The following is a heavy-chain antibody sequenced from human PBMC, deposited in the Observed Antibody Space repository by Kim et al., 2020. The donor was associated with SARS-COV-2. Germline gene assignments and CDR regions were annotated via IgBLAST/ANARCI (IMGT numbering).Heavy chain of an antibody. J-gene: IGHJ4*02. CDR3: ARTEGDCSSTSCYGLGY. Sequence: VKGRFTISRDNSKNTLYLQMNSLRAEDTAVYYCARTEGDCSSTSCYGLGYWGQGTLVTVSS. V-gene: IGHV3-30*01. D-gene: IGHD2-2*01.